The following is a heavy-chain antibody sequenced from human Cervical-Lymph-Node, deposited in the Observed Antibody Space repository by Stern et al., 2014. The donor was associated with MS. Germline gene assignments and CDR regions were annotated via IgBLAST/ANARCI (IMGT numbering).Heavy chain of an antibody. CDR2: ISGMNNDI. Sequence: VQLLESGGGLVKPGGSLRISCVGSGFTFSDYFIGWTRQAPGTGLEYVAHISGMNNDIDYADSVKGRFTISRDNAKNSVYLQMDSLTVEDTAVYYCARDCGGGICYSGAYWGQGTLVTVSS. V-gene: IGHV3-11*01. J-gene: IGHJ4*02. D-gene: IGHD2-21*01. CDR1: GFTFSDYF. CDR3: ARDCGGGICYSGAY.